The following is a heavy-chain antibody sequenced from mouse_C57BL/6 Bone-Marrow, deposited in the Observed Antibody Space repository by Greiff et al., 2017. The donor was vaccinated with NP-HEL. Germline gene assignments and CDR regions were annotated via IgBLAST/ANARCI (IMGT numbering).Heavy chain of an antibody. CDR3: ARVGLREY. D-gene: IGHD2-4*01. Sequence: VQLQQSGPELVKPGASVKISCKASGYTFTDYYMNWVKQSHGKSLEWIGDINPNNGGTSYNQKFKGKATLTVDKSSSTAYMELRSLTSEDSAVYYCARVGLREYWGQGTTLTVSS. V-gene: IGHV1-26*01. CDR1: GYTFTDYY. J-gene: IGHJ2*01. CDR2: INPNNGGT.